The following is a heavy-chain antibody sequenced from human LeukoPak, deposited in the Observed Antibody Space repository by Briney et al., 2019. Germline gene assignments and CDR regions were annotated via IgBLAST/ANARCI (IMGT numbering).Heavy chain of an antibody. CDR3: ARGSTYYDSSGQVPFDY. Sequence: PGGSLRLSCAASGFTFSGYAMHWVRQAPGKGLEWVAVISYDGSNKYYADSVKGRFTISRDNSKNTLYLQMNSLRAEDTAVYYCARGSTYYDSSGQVPFDYWGQGTLVTVSS. J-gene: IGHJ4*02. V-gene: IGHV3-30-3*01. D-gene: IGHD3-22*01. CDR1: GFTFSGYA. CDR2: ISYDGSNK.